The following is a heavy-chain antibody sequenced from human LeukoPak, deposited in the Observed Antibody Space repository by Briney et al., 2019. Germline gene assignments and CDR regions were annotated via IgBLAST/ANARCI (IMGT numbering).Heavy chain of an antibody. J-gene: IGHJ1*01. V-gene: IGHV1-46*01. CDR3: ASGDYYDSSGYYGNEYFQH. CDR1: GYTFTSYH. CDR2: INPSGGST. D-gene: IGHD3-22*01. Sequence: ASVKVSCKASGYTFTSYHMHWVRQAPGQGLEWMGIINPSGGSTSYAQKFQGRVTMTRDTSTSTVYMELSSLRSEDTAVYYCASGDYYDSSGYYGNEYFQHWGQGTLVTVSS.